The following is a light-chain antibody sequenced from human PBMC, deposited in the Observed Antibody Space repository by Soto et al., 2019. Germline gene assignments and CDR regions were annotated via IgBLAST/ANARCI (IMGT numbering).Light chain of an antibody. Sequence: DIVLTQSPGTLSLSPGERATLSCRASQGVSSTYFAWYQHQPGQAPRLLISGASSRATGLADRFSGRGSGRHFTLTISRLEPDDFALYYCQQYGGSPPYTFGQGTKLEIK. CDR1: QGVSSTY. J-gene: IGKJ2*01. CDR3: QQYGGSPPYT. V-gene: IGKV3-20*01. CDR2: GAS.